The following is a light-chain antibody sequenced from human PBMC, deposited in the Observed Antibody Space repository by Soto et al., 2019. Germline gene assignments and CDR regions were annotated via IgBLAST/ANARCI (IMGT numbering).Light chain of an antibody. J-gene: IGKJ1*01. CDR1: QSVANY. CDR3: QQYGSSPRT. CDR2: DAS. Sequence: EILVAQSAATLSLSPGERATLSCRASQSVANYLAWYQQRPGQAPRLLIYDASNRATGIPARFRGSGSGTDFTLTISRLEPEDFAVYYCQQYGSSPRTFGQGTKLDIK. V-gene: IGKV3-20*01.